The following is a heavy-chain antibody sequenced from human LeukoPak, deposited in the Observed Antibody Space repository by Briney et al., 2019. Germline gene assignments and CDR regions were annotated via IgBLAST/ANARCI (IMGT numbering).Heavy chain of an antibody. CDR3: ARDLDWVFDL. V-gene: IGHV1-18*01. Sequence: GASVKVSCKASGYTFTRWNFSWVRQAPGQGLEWMGWISTYNGDTKYAQKLQGRVTMTTDTSTSTAYMELRSLTSDDTAVYYRARDLDWVFDLWGRGTLVTVSS. J-gene: IGHJ2*01. CDR2: ISTYNGDT. D-gene: IGHD3-9*01. CDR1: GYTFTRWN.